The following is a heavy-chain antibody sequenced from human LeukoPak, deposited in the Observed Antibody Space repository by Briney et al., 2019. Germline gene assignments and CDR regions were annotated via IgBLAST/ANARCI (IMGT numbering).Heavy chain of an antibody. CDR2: INYSGST. V-gene: IGHV4-39*01. CDR1: GGSISSSSYY. D-gene: IGHD5-18*01. J-gene: IGHJ3*02. CDR3: ARPDQRGYTYGYSAFDI. Sequence: SETLSLTCTVSGGSISSSSYYWGWIRQPPGKGLEWNGSINYSGSTYYNPSLKSRVTISVDTSKNQFSLKLSSVTAADTAVYYCARPDQRGYTYGYSAFDIWGQGTMVTVSS.